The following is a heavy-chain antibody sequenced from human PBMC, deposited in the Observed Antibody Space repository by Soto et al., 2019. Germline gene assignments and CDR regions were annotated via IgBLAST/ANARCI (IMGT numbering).Heavy chain of an antibody. CDR1: GLSLSTSEMF. Sequence: GPTLVSAAHPLTLACTSSGLSLSTSEMFVSWIRQPPGKALEWLALIDWDDDKYYSTSLKTRLTISKDTSKNQVVLTMTNMDPVDTATYYCARMSDGPYYYYGMDVWGQGTTVTVSS. CDR2: IDWDDDK. J-gene: IGHJ6*02. V-gene: IGHV2-70*01. CDR3: ARMSDGPYYYYGMDV.